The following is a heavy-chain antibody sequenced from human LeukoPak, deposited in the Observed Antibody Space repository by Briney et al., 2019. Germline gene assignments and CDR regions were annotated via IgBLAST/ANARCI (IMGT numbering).Heavy chain of an antibody. CDR1: GGSISSGGYY. J-gene: IGHJ4*02. V-gene: IGHV4-31*03. Sequence: PSETLSLTCTVSGGSISSGGYYWSWIRQHPGTGLEWIGYIYYSGSTYYNPSLKSRVTISVDTSKNQFSLKLSSVTAADTAVYYCARATGIVSAAIHLGYWGQGTLVTASS. CDR3: ARATGIVSAAIHLGY. CDR2: IYYSGST. D-gene: IGHD2-21*02.